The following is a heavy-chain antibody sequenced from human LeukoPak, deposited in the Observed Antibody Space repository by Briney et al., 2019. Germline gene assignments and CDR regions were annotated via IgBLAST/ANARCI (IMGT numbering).Heavy chain of an antibody. CDR3: AREGPAYSSSWNWFDP. CDR2: INHSGST. Sequence: SETLSLTCAVYGGSFSGYYWSWIRQPPGKGLEWIGEINHSGSTNYNPSLKSRVTISVDTSKTQFSLKLRSVTAADTAVYYCAREGPAYSSSWNWFDPWGQGTLVTVSS. J-gene: IGHJ5*02. CDR1: GGSFSGYY. V-gene: IGHV4-34*01. D-gene: IGHD6-13*01.